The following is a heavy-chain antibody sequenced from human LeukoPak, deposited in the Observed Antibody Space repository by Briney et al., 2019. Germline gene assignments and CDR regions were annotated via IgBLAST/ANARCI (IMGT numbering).Heavy chain of an antibody. CDR2: IYSSGST. CDR1: GGSISSGSYY. Sequence: PSETLSLTCTVSGGSISSGSYYWSWIRQPAGKGLEWIGRIYSSGSTNYNPSLKSRVTMSVDTSKNQFSLKLNSVTAADTAVYYCARGLGGDYDILTGRGYWGQGILVTVSS. V-gene: IGHV4-61*02. J-gene: IGHJ4*02. D-gene: IGHD3-9*01. CDR3: ARGLGGDYDILTGRGY.